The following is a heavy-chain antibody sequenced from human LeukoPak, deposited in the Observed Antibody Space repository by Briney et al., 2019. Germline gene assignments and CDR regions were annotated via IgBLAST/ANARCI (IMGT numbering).Heavy chain of an antibody. CDR3: AKDLTTVTSQGDY. CDR2: ISYDGSNK. D-gene: IGHD4-17*01. V-gene: IGHV3-30*18. J-gene: IGHJ4*02. Sequence: GGSLRLSCATSGFTFRSFGMHWVRQAPGKGLEWVALISYDGSNKYYVDSVKGRFTISRDNSNNTLYLQMNSQRAEDTAVYYCAKDLTTVTSQGDYWGQGTLVTVSS. CDR1: GFTFRSFG.